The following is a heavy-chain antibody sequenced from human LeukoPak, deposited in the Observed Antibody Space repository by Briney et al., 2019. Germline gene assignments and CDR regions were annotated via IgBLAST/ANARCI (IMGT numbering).Heavy chain of an antibody. J-gene: IGHJ4*02. D-gene: IGHD3-22*01. CDR2: INHSGST. CDR1: GGSFSGYY. CDR3: ARGPYYYDSSGYYYVSFDY. Sequence: SETLSLTCAVYGGSFSGYYWSWIRQPPGKGLEWIGEINHSGSTNYNPSLKSRVTISVDTSKNQFSLKLSSVTAADTAVYYCARGPYYYDSSGYYYVSFDYWGQGTLVTVSS. V-gene: IGHV4-34*01.